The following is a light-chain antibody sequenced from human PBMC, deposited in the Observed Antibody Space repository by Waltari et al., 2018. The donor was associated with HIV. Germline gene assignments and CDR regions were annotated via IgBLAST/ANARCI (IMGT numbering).Light chain of an antibody. CDR2: EVS. J-gene: IGLJ1*01. V-gene: IGLV2-23*02. CDR1: SRDFGCFLL. Sequence: QSALTHPAPVSGSSGQAIPLSYTAPSRDFGCFLLVSWYQKHPDKAPKLMIDEVSKRPSGVSNRFSGSKSGNTASLTISGLQAEDEADYYCCSYAGSSTHVFGGGTKVTVL. CDR3: CSYAGSSTHV.